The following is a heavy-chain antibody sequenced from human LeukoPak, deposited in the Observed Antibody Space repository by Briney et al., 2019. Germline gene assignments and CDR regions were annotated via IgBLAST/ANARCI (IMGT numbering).Heavy chain of an antibody. CDR1: GYTFTDYY. V-gene: IGHV1-2*02. CDR3: ARDYYDSSAYYFDY. J-gene: IGHJ4*02. Sequence: GASVKVSCKASGYTFTDYYMHWVRQAPGQGLEWMGWINPNSGGTNYAQKFQGRVTMTRDTSISTAYMELSRLRSDDTAVYYCARDYYDSSAYYFDYWGQGTLVTVSS. CDR2: INPNSGGT. D-gene: IGHD3-22*01.